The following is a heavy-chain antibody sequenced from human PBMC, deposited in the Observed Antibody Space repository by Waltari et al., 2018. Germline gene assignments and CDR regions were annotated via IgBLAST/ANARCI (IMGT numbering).Heavy chain of an antibody. CDR2: ISSGASII. CDR1: GFTFRNYE. CDR3: ARGEGGANEY. J-gene: IGHJ4*02. D-gene: IGHD1-26*01. V-gene: IGHV3-48*03. Sequence: EVQLVESGGGLVQPGGSLRLFCAASGFTFRNYEMNWVRQVPGKGLEWVAYISSGASIIYYADSVKGRFTISRDNAKNSVYLQMSSLRAEDTAIYYCARGEGGANEYWVQGTLVTVSA.